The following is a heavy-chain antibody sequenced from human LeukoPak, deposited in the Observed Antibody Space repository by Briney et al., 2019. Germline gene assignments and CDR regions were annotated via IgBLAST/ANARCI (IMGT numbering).Heavy chain of an antibody. CDR3: AKVSDMATRWGNFDY. J-gene: IGHJ4*02. V-gene: IGHV3-43*02. D-gene: IGHD3-16*01. CDR2: ISFDAGTT. CDR1: GFTFHNYA. Sequence: PGGSLRLSCLASGFTFHNYAMHWVRQAPGKGLEWASLISFDAGTTDYADSVKGRFTISRDNSKNSLYLQMNSLRTEDTAVYYCAKVSDMATRWGNFDYWGQGTLVTVSS.